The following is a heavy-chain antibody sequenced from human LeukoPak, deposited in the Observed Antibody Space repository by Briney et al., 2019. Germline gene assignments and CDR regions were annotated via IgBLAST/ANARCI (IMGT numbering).Heavy chain of an antibody. V-gene: IGHV3-48*02. CDR3: ARDGWWEYYFDY. CDR2: ISSSSTI. CDR1: GFTFSSYS. J-gene: IGHJ4*02. D-gene: IGHD1-26*01. Sequence: GGSLRLSCAASGFTFSSYSMNWVRQAPGKGLEWVSYISSSSTIYYADSVKGRFTISRDNAKNSLYLQMNSLRDEDTAVYYCARDGWWEYYFDYWGQGTLVTVSS.